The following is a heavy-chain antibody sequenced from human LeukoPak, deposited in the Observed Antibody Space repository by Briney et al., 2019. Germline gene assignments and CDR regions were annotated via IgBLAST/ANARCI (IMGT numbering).Heavy chain of an antibody. D-gene: IGHD1-26*01. CDR2: IYNSGST. Sequence: SETLSLTCAVSGNSISNTYYWGWIRPPPGKELEWIGSIYNSGSTHYNPSLKSRVTISVDTSKNQFSLKLSSVTAADTAVYYCARNSSGHYFDYWGQGTLVTVSS. J-gene: IGHJ4*02. CDR3: ARNSSGHYFDY. CDR1: GNSISNTYY. V-gene: IGHV4-38-2*01.